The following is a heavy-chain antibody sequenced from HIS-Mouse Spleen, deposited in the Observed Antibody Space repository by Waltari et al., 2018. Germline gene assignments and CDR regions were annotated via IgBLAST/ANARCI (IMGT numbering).Heavy chain of an antibody. D-gene: IGHD6-13*01. CDR1: GGSISSSIYY. CDR2: IYYSGST. V-gene: IGHV4-39*07. Sequence: QLQLQESGPGLVKPSETLSLTCTVSGGSISSSIYYWGWIRQPPGKGLEWIGSIYYSGSTYYNPSLKSRVTISEDTSKNQFSLKLSSVTAADTAVYYCAREIPYSSSWYDWYFDLWGRGTLVTVSS. CDR3: AREIPYSSSWYDWYFDL. J-gene: IGHJ2*01.